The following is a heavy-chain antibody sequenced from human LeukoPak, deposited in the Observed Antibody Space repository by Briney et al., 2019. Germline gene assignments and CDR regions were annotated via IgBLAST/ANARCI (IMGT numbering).Heavy chain of an antibody. CDR2: IYDSGST. J-gene: IGHJ6*03. V-gene: IGHV4-59*01. CDR1: GGSISSYY. D-gene: IGHD2/OR15-2a*01. Sequence: PSETLSLTCTVSGGSISSYYWNWIRQPPGKGLEWIGYIYDSGSTNYNPSLKSRLTISVGTSKNQFSLKLSSVTAADTAVYYCATSLSNYYNYYMDVWGKGTTVTVSS. CDR3: ATSLSNYYNYYMDV.